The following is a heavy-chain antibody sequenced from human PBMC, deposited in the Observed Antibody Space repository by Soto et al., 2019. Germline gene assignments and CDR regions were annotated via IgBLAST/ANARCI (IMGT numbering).Heavy chain of an antibody. CDR1: GFTFSSYA. CDR2: ISGSGGST. Sequence: PGGSLRLSCAASGFTFSSYAMSWVRQAPGKGLEWVSAISGSGGSTYYADSVKGRFTIPRDNSKNTLYLQMNSLRAEDTAVYYCAKPSYSGYDRAAFDYWGQGTLVTVSS. V-gene: IGHV3-23*01. J-gene: IGHJ4*02. CDR3: AKPSYSGYDRAAFDY. D-gene: IGHD5-12*01.